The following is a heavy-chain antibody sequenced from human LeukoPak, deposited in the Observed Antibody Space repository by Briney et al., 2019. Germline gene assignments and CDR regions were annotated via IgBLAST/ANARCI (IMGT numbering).Heavy chain of an antibody. CDR1: GFTFSSYG. J-gene: IGHJ4*02. CDR3: AKDGRYSGYDPGDFDY. D-gene: IGHD5-12*01. CDR2: IRYDGSNK. Sequence: PGGSLRLSCAASGFTFSSYGMHWVRQAPGKGLEWVAFIRYDGSNKYYADSVKGRFTISRDNSKNTLYLQMNSLRAEDTAVYYCAKDGRYSGYDPGDFDYWGQGTLVTVSS. V-gene: IGHV3-30*02.